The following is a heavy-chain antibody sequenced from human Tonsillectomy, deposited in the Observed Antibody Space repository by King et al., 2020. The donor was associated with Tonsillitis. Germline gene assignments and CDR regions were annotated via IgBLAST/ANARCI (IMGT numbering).Heavy chain of an antibody. V-gene: IGHV4-34*01. Sequence: QVQLQQWGAGLLKPSETLSLTCAFYGGSFNGYYWSWIRQPPGKGLEWIGEISHSGSTNHNPSFKSRVTIPVDTSNNQCSLKVSSVTAADTAVYYCARWGKKGWGKGTTVTVSS. CDR3: ARWGKKG. CDR2: ISHSGST. CDR1: GGSFNGYY. D-gene: IGHD3-16*01. J-gene: IGHJ6*04.